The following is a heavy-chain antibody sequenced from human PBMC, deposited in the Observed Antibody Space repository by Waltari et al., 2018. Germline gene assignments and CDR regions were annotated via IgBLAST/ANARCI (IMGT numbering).Heavy chain of an antibody. J-gene: IGHJ6*03. V-gene: IGHV4-38-2*02. CDR3: ARDYDFWSGPTFYMDV. CDR2: IYHSGST. CDR1: GYSISSGYY. D-gene: IGHD3-3*01. Sequence: QVQLQESGPGLVKPSETLSLTCTVSGYSISSGYYWGWIRQPPGKGLEWIGSIYHSGSTYYNPSLKSRVTISVDTSKNQFSLKLSSVTAADTAVYYCARDYDFWSGPTFYMDVWGKGTTVTISS.